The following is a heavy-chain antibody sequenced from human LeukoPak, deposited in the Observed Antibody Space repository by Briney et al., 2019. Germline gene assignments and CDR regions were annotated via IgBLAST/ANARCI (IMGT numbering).Heavy chain of an antibody. J-gene: IGHJ4*02. CDR1: GGSFSGYY. V-gene: IGHV4-34*01. D-gene: IGHD6-19*01. Sequence: SETLSLTCAVYGGSFSGYYWSWIRQPPGKGLEWIGEINHSGSTNYNPSLKSRVTISVDTSKNQFSLKLSSVTAADTAVYYCVRGYSSGWYVGYFDYWGQGTLVTVSS. CDR2: INHSGST. CDR3: VRGYSSGWYVGYFDY.